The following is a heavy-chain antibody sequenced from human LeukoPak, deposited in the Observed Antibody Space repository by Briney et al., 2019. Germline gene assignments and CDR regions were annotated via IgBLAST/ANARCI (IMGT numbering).Heavy chain of an antibody. V-gene: IGHV4-59*01. CDR2: IYYSGST. J-gene: IGHJ5*02. Sequence: SETLSLTCTVSGDSISTYYWSWIRQPPGKGLEWIGYIYYSGSTIYNPSLNSRVTISVDTSKNQFSLKLSSVTPADTAVYYCARDLCSGGSCYPGWLDPWGQGTLVTVSS. D-gene: IGHD2-15*01. CDR3: ARDLCSGGSCYPGWLDP. CDR1: GDSISTYY.